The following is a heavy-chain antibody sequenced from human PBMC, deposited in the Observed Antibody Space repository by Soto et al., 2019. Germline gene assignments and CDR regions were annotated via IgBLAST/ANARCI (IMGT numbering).Heavy chain of an antibody. CDR3: AVQEHAFDI. D-gene: IGHD1-1*01. CDR1: CYTFPGLY. V-gene: IGHV1-2*02. J-gene: IGHJ3*02. CDR2: INPNSGDT. Sequence: SEEVSFKASCYTFPGLYMHWVRQAPGQGLEWMGWINPNSGDTNYVQKFQGRVTMTRDTSISTAYMELSRLRSDDTAVYYCAVQEHAFDIWGQGTMVTVPS.